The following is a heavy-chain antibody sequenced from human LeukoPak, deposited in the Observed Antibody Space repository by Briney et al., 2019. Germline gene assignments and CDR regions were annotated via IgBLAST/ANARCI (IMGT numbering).Heavy chain of an antibody. CDR2: MNPNSGNT. D-gene: IGHD2-2*01. CDR3: ARVDRRYCSSTSCYYYGMDV. J-gene: IGHJ6*02. CDR1: GYTFTSYD. Sequence: GASVKVSCKASGYTFTSYDINWVRQATGQGLEWMGWMNPNSGNTGYAQKFQGRVTMTRNTSISTAYMELSSLRSEDTAVYYCARVDRRYCSSTSCYYYGMDVWGQGTTVTVSS. V-gene: IGHV1-8*01.